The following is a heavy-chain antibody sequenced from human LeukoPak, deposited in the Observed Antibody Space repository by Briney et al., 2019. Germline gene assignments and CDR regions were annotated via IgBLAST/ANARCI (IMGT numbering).Heavy chain of an antibody. Sequence: QPGGSLRLSCAASGFTFSSYEMIWVRQAPGKGLEWVSYISGSGSTINYADSVKGRFTISRDNAKNSLYLQMNSLRAEDTAAYYCARDYYDYIGAFDYWGQGTLVPVSS. CDR3: ARDYYDYIGAFDY. V-gene: IGHV3-48*03. CDR2: ISGSGSTI. CDR1: GFTFSSYE. D-gene: IGHD3-22*01. J-gene: IGHJ4*02.